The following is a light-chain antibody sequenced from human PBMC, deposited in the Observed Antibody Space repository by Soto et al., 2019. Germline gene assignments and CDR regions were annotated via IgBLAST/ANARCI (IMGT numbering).Light chain of an antibody. CDR1: SSDVGGYNS. J-gene: IGLJ1*01. CDR2: EVS. Sequence: LTQPASVSGSPGQSITISCTGTSSDVGGYNSVSWFQQHPSKAPKLIIYEVSHRPSGVSIRFSGSKSGNTASLTISGLQAEDEADYYCNSYRHSTTLVFGTGTKVTVL. CDR3: NSYRHSTTLV. V-gene: IGLV2-14*01.